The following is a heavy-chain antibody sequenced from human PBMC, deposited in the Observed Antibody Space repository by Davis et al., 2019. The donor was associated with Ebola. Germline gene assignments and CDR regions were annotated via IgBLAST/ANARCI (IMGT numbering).Heavy chain of an antibody. V-gene: IGHV3-48*02. D-gene: IGHD2-15*01. CDR1: GFTFSSYS. J-gene: IGHJ4*02. CDR3: VSAGWDH. Sequence: GESLKISCAASGFTFSSYSMNWVRQAPGKGLEWVSYISSSSSTIYYADSVEGRFTISRDNAKNSLYLQMNSLRDEDTAVYFCVSAGWDHWGQGTLVTVSS. CDR2: ISSSSSTI.